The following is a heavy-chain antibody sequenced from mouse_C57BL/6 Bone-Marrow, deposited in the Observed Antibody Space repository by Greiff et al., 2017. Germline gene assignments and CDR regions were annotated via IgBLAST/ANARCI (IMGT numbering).Heavy chain of an antibody. CDR1: GYTFTSYW. J-gene: IGHJ1*03. V-gene: IGHV1-64*01. Sequence: QVQLQQPGAELVKPGASVKLSCKASGYTFTSYWMHWVKQRPGQGLEWIGMIHPNSGSTNYNEKFKSKATLTVDNSSSTAYMQLSSLTSEDSAVYYCARLADWPRWYFDGWGTGTTVTVSS. CDR2: IHPNSGST. CDR3: ARLADWPRWYFDG. D-gene: IGHD1-1*01.